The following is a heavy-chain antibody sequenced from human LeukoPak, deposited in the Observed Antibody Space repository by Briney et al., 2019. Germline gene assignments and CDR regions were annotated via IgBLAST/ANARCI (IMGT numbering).Heavy chain of an antibody. V-gene: IGHV4-39*01. CDR1: GGSISSSSDY. CDR2: IYFSVST. Sequence: PSETLSLTCTVSGGSISSSSDYWGWIRQPPGKGLEWIGGIYFSVSTYSNPSLKSRVTISVDTSKNQFSLKLSAVTPADTRACFCARLHVGWADGLDYWGQGTLVTVSS. J-gene: IGHJ4*02. CDR3: ARLHVGWADGLDY. D-gene: IGHD1-26*01.